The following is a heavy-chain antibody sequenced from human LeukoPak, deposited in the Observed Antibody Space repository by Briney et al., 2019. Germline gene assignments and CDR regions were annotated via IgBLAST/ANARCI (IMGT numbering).Heavy chain of an antibody. CDR1: GFTLSSYG. J-gene: IGHJ4*02. CDR2: IYYSGSA. Sequence: GSLRLSCAASGFTLSSYGMSWIRQPPGKGLEWIGSIYYSGSAYYNPSLKSRVTISVDTSRNQFSLRLSSLTAADTAMYFCAKSLYDYRSGTYFRPFDYWGQGTLVTVSS. V-gene: IGHV4-39*01. D-gene: IGHD3-10*01. CDR3: AKSLYDYRSGTYFRPFDY.